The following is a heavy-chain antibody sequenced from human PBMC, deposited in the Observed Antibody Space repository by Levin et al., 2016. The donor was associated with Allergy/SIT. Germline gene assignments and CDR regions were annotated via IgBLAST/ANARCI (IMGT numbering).Heavy chain of an antibody. CDR3: AKDGIHYYMDV. CDR1: GFTFSSYG. CDR2: ISYDGSNK. V-gene: IGHV3-30*18. J-gene: IGHJ6*03. Sequence: LKISCAASGFTFSSYGMHWVRQAPGKGLEWVAVISYDGSNKYYADSVKGRFTISRDNSKNTLYLQMNSLRAEDTAVYYCAKDGIHYYMDVWGKGTTVTVSS.